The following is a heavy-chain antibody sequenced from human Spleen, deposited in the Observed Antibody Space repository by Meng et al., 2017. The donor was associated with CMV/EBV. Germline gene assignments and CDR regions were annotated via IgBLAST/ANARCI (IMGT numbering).Heavy chain of an antibody. V-gene: IGHV1-69*10. CDR1: GYTFTSHG. Sequence: SVKVSCKASGYTFTSHGVNWVRQAPGQGLEWMGGIINSLAIANYAQKFQGRVTITADKSTSTVYMELSSLRSEDTAVYYCASPHYDYWSGYPPFDDWGQGTLVTVSS. CDR3: ASPHYDYWSGYPPFDD. D-gene: IGHD3-3*01. CDR2: IINSLAIA. J-gene: IGHJ4*02.